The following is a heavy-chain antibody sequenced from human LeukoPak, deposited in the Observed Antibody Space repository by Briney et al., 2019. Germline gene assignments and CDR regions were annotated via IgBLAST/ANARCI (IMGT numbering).Heavy chain of an antibody. J-gene: IGHJ6*02. V-gene: IGHV3-23*01. CDR2: ISGSGGST. CDR3: AKNVEYPHYYGMDV. D-gene: IGHD3-3*01. CDR1: GFTFSSYA. Sequence: PGGSLRLSCAASGFTFSSYAMSWVRQAPGKGLGRVSAISGSGGSTYYADSVKGRFTISRDNSKNTLYLQMNSLRAEDTAVYYCAKNVEYPHYYGMDVWGQGTTVTVSS.